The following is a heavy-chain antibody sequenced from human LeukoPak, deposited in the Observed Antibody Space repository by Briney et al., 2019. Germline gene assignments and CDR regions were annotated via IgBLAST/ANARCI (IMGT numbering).Heavy chain of an antibody. CDR1: GFTFNNYE. CDR2: ISSVSSTF. D-gene: IGHD3-10*01. J-gene: IGHJ4*02. CDR3: ARCGDGLPCDFDY. Sequence: PGGSLRLSCAASGFTFNNYEMNWVRQAPGKGLEWVSYISSVSSTFYYADSVKGRFTISRDNAKNSLYLQMNSLRAEDSGIYYCARCGDGLPCDFDYWGQGTLVTVSS. V-gene: IGHV3-48*03.